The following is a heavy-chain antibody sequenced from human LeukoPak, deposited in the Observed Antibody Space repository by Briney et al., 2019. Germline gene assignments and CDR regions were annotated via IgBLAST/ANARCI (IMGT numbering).Heavy chain of an antibody. V-gene: IGHV4-4*02. CDR3: ARGARK. Sequence: SETLSLTCAVSGGSITIGTWWTWVRQPPGQGLEWIGEVYYSGSPNYNSSLKSRVTISLDKTKNQFLLNLTSVTAADTAVYYCARGARKWGQGTMVTVSS. J-gene: IGHJ3*01. CDR1: GGSITIGTW. CDR2: VYYSGSP.